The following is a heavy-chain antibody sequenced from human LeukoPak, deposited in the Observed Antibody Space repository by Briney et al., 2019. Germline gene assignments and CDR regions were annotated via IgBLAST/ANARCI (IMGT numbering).Heavy chain of an antibody. CDR1: GFTFSDHY. D-gene: IGHD3-3*01. J-gene: IGHJ4*02. Sequence: GGSLRLSCAASGFTFSDHYMSWIRQAPGKGLEWLSYISSGGVTIYYADSVKGRFTIPRDNAKNSVYLQMNSLRAEDTAVYYCARRLYDSVDYWGQGTLVTVSS. V-gene: IGHV3-11*01. CDR3: ARRLYDSVDY. CDR2: ISSGGVTI.